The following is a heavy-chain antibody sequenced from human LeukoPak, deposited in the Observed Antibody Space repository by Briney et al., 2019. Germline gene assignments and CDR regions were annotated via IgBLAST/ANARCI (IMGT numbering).Heavy chain of an antibody. D-gene: IGHD3-3*02. Sequence: PGGSLRLSCAVSGFTFSGYWVTWVRQTPGKGLEFVANINRDGSAKNYVDSVKGRFTISRDNAKNSLYLQMTSLRVDDTAIYYCARDPGFSSFDYWGQGTLVTVSS. V-gene: IGHV3-7*01. CDR1: GFTFSGYW. CDR3: ARDPGFSSFDY. CDR2: INRDGSAK. J-gene: IGHJ4*02.